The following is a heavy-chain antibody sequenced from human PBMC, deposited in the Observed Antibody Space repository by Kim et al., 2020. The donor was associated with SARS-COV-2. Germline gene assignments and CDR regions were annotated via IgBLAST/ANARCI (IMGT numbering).Heavy chain of an antibody. CDR3: ARELRHSRSSSWDYYYYGMDV. D-gene: IGHD3-16*01. CDR1: GGSISSGGYY. Sequence: SETLSLTCTVSGGSISSGGYYWSWIRQHPGKGLEWIGYIYYSGSTYYNPSLKSRVTIAVDTSKNQFSLKLSSVTAADTAVYYCARELRHSRSSSWDYYYYGMDVWGKGTTVTVSS. CDR2: IYYSGST. V-gene: IGHV4-31*03. J-gene: IGHJ6*04.